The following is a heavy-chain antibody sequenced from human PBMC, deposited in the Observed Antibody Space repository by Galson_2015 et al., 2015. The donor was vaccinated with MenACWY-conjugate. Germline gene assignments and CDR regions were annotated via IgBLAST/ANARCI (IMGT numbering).Heavy chain of an antibody. CDR2: ISSSSTTI. Sequence: SLRLSCAASGFDFSKYSMNWVRQAPGKGLEWLSYISSSSTTIYEVDSVKGRFTISRDNAKNSLYPQMDSLRADDTAVYYCARGIYYDTLTGHDPWGQGTLVTVSS. D-gene: IGHD3-9*01. V-gene: IGHV3-48*04. J-gene: IGHJ5*02. CDR3: ARGIYYDTLTGHDP. CDR1: GFDFSKYS.